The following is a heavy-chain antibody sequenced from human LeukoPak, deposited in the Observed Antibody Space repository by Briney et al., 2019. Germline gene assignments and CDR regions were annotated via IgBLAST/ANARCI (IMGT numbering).Heavy chain of an antibody. CDR1: GFALKSYS. J-gene: IGHJ5*01. CDR3: ARVAVSGPTGWFDS. D-gene: IGHD2-8*02. V-gene: IGHV3-21*01. Sequence: TGGSLRLSFAGSGFALKSYSLTWVRQAPGKGLEWVSSISSTSAYVHYADSVKGRFTISRDNVDNVVYLEMNSLGAEDTATYYCARVAVSGPTGWFDSWGQGTLVIVSS. CDR2: ISSTSAYV.